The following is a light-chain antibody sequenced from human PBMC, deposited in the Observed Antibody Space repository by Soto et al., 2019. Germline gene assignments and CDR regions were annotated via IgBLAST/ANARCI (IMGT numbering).Light chain of an antibody. Sequence: IVLTQSPATLSLSPGERATLSCRASQSVSSYLAWYQQKPGQAPRLLIYDASNRATGIPARFSGSGSGTDLTITISSLETEDFAVYYCQQRSNWPPNSFGQGTKLEIK. CDR1: QSVSSY. CDR3: QQRSNWPPNS. CDR2: DAS. V-gene: IGKV3-11*01. J-gene: IGKJ2*01.